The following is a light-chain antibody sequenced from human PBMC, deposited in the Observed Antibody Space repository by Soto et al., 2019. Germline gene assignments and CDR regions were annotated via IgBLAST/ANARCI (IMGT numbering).Light chain of an antibody. J-gene: IGKJ1*01. CDR3: QHYNSYSGA. Sequence: DIQMTQSPSTLSGSVGDRVTITCRASQTISSWLAWYQQKPGKAPKLLIYKASTLKSGVPSRFSGSGSGTEFTLTISSLQPDDFATYYCQHYNSYSGAFGQDTKVELK. V-gene: IGKV1-5*03. CDR2: KAS. CDR1: QTISSW.